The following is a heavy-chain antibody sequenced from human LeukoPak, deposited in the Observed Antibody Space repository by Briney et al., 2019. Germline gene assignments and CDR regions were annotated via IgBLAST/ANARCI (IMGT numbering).Heavy chain of an antibody. D-gene: IGHD3-3*01. V-gene: IGHV3-7*01. Sequence: AGGSLRLSCAVSGVTFSSCGMCWGRKAPGKGLELVANIKLDGSRRYYVDSVKSRFTISRDDSKKKQYLQMNSLRAADTAVDYCARDQFRALSYDFWSALSPQSYYYSGTDVWGQGTTVTVSS. CDR3: ARDQFRALSYDFWSALSPQSYYYSGTDV. CDR1: GVTFSSCG. J-gene: IGHJ6*02. CDR2: IKLDGSRR.